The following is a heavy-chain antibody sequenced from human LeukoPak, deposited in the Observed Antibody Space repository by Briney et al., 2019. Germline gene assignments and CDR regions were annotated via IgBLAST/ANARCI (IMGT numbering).Heavy chain of an antibody. CDR3: AKERPTRRYCSGGSCYSRYFDY. D-gene: IGHD2-15*01. Sequence: GGSLRLSCAASGFTFSTYGMSWVRQAPGKELEWVSAISGSGGSTYYADSVKGRFTISRDNSKNTLYLQMNSLRAEDTAVYYCAKERPTRRYCSGGSCYSRYFDYWGQGTLVTVSS. CDR2: ISGSGGST. V-gene: IGHV3-23*01. J-gene: IGHJ4*02. CDR1: GFTFSTYG.